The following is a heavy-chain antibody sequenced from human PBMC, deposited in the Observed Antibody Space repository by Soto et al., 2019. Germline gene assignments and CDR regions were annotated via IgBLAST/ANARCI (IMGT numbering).Heavy chain of an antibody. CDR1: GFTSSSYA. D-gene: IGHD1-26*01. Sequence: PGGSLRLSCAAPGFTSSSYAMHWVRQAPGKGLEWVAVISYDGSNKYYADSVKGRFTISRDNSKNTLYLQMNSLRAEDTAVYYCARDKLGPTPPHFTFDYWGQGTLVTVSS. CDR3: ARDKLGPTPPHFTFDY. V-gene: IGHV3-30-3*01. J-gene: IGHJ4*02. CDR2: ISYDGSNK.